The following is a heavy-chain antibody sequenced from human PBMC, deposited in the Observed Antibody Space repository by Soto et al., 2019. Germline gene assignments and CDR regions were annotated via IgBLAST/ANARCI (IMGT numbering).Heavy chain of an antibody. Sequence: QVQLVQSGAEVKKPGSSVKVSCKASGDTFSSYAISWVRQAPGQGLEWMGGIIPIFGTANYAQKFQGRVTITADESTSTDYMELSSLRSEDTAVYYCARDGSGYRSRASPMEVWCQGTTVTVSS. J-gene: IGHJ6*02. CDR3: ARDGSGYRSRASPMEV. V-gene: IGHV1-69*01. CDR1: GDTFSSYA. D-gene: IGHD3-22*01. CDR2: IIPIFGTA.